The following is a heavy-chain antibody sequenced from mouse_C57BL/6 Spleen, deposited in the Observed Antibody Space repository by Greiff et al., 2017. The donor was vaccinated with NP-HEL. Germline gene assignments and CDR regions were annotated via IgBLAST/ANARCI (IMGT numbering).Heavy chain of an antibody. CDR1: GFTFSDYG. J-gene: IGHJ2*01. Sequence: EVQLVESGGGLVKPGGSLKLSCAASGFTFSDYGMHWVRQAPEKGLEWVAYISSGSSTIYYADTVKGRFTISRDNAKNTLFLQMTSLRSEDTAMYYVAVLPATGYWGQGTTLTVSS. V-gene: IGHV5-17*01. CDR2: ISSGSSTI. D-gene: IGHD1-1*01. CDR3: AVLPATGY.